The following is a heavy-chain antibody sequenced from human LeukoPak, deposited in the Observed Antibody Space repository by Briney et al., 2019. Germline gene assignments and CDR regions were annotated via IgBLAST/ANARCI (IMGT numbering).Heavy chain of an antibody. V-gene: IGHV3-23*01. CDR2: ISDIGDRT. CDR3: AKHRTGDSHDY. CDR1: GFTFSTSA. J-gene: IGHJ4*02. Sequence: GGSLRLSCAASGFTFSTSAMGWVRQAPGKGLEWVSAISDIGDRTYYGDSVKGRFTISRDNSKNTLYLQMNSLRAEDTAVYYCAKHRTGDSHDYWGQGTLVTVSS. D-gene: IGHD5-18*01.